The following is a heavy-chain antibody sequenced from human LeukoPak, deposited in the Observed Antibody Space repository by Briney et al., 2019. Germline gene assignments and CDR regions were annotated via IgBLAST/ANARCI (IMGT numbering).Heavy chain of an antibody. D-gene: IGHD4-17*01. J-gene: IGHJ4*02. CDR2: IYAKWNT. CDR3: PRSVTGDYSPFDY. CDR1: GSSISTNY. Sequence: ETLSLTFSISGSSISTNYRNWVPQPSRKGLGWIVRIYAKWNTLYNPSLQGRLILSVHTYMHELSLSLNPVTAADAAGYYFPRSVTGDYSPFDYWGRGILVTVSS. V-gene: IGHV4-4*07.